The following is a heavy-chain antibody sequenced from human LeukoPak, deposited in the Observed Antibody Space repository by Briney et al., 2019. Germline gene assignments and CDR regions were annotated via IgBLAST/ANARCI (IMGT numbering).Heavy chain of an antibody. CDR2: IIPIFGTA. CDR1: GGTFSSYA. J-gene: IGHJ5*02. CDR3: ASAGWLQSHGYSFAA. D-gene: IGHD5-24*01. V-gene: IGHV1-69*01. Sequence: ASVKVSCKASGGTFSSYAISWVRQAPGQGLEWMGGIIPIFGTANYAQKFQGRVTITADESTSTAYMELSSLRSEDTAVYYCASAGWLQSHGYSFAAWGQGTLVTVSS.